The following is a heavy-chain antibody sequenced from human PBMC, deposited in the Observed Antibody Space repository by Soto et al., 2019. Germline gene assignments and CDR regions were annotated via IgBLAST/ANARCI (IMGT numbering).Heavy chain of an antibody. D-gene: IGHD3-22*01. CDR3: ARGGYYYDSSGYHSSKFDY. Sequence: GGSLRLSCAASGFTFSSYGMHWVRQAPGKGLEWVAVIWYDGSNKYYADSVKGRFTISRDNSKNTLYLQMNSLRAEDTAVYYCARGGYYYDSSGYHSSKFDYWGQGTLVTVSS. J-gene: IGHJ4*02. CDR2: IWYDGSNK. V-gene: IGHV3-33*01. CDR1: GFTFSSYG.